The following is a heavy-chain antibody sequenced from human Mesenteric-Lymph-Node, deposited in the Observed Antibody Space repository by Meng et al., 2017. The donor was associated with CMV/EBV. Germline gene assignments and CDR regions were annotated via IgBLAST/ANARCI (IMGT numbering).Heavy chain of an antibody. V-gene: IGHV5-51*01. D-gene: IGHD1-20*01. CDR3: ARGGWITGTGHFDP. Sequence: SGYSFTSYWIGWVRQLPGKGLEWMGIIYPDDSDTRYSPSFQGQVTISADKSISTAYLQWSSLKASDTAMYYCARGGWITGTGHFDPWGQGTLVTVSS. CDR1: GYSFTSYW. CDR2: IYPDDSDT. J-gene: IGHJ5*02.